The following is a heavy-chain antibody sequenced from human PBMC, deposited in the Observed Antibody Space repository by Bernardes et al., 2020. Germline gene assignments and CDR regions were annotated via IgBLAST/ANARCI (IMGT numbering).Heavy chain of an antibody. Sequence: ASVKVSCKASGYTFTSYDINWVRQATGQGLEWMGWMNPNSGNTGYAQKFQGRVTMTRNTSISTAYMELSSLRSEDTAVYYCARGGGDYDILTGHTGYWFDPWGQGTLVTVSS. V-gene: IGHV1-8*01. CDR2: MNPNSGNT. D-gene: IGHD3-9*01. CDR1: GYTFTSYD. J-gene: IGHJ5*02. CDR3: ARGGGDYDILTGHTGYWFDP.